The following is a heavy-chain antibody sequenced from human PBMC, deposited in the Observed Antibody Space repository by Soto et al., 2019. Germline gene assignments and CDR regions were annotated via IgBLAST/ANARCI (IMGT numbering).Heavy chain of an antibody. J-gene: IGHJ4*02. CDR3: ARGSYGDY. Sequence: QVHLVQSGAEVKKPGASVKVSCKASGYTFTSYGITWVRQAPGQGLEWMGWISAHNGNTDYAQKLQDRVIVTRDTATSTAYMELRSLTSDDTAVYYCARGSYGDYWGQGALVTVSS. CDR2: ISAHNGNT. V-gene: IGHV1-18*01. CDR1: GYTFTSYG. D-gene: IGHD1-26*01.